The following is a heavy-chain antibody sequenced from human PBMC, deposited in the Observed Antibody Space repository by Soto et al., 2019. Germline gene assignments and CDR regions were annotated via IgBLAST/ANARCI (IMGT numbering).Heavy chain of an antibody. CDR2: ISGFNGNT. V-gene: IGHV1-18*01. D-gene: IGHD3-16*01. CDR1: GYTFNFYG. J-gene: IGHJ4*02. Sequence: QVQLVQSGAEVKKPGASVKVSFKASGYTFNFYGITWVRQAPGQGLEWMGWISGFNGNTNYAADLQGRVTMTTDTSTSKAYMELRDMRSDDTAVYYCARIGVSSGHESPDFDSWGQGTLVTVSS. CDR3: ARIGVSSGHESPDFDS.